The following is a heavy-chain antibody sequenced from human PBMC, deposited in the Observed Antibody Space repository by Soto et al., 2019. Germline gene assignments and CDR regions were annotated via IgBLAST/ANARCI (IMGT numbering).Heavy chain of an antibody. CDR3: AKDQSQPIAAAGFYYYYGMDV. CDR1: GFTFSNYG. CDR2: ISYDGSDK. D-gene: IGHD6-13*01. Sequence: QVQLVESGGGVVQPGRSLRLSCAASGFTFSNYGIHWVRQAPGKGLEWVAVISYDGSDKYYADSVKGRFTISRDNSKNKLYLQMNSMRPEDTAVYYCAKDQSQPIAAAGFYYYYGMDVWGQGTTVTVSS. V-gene: IGHV3-30*18. J-gene: IGHJ6*02.